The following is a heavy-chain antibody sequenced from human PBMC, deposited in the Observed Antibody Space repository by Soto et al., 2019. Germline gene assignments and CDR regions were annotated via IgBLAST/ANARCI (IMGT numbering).Heavy chain of an antibody. D-gene: IGHD2-21*01. CDR1: GGTFSSYA. J-gene: IGHJ3*01. CDR2: IIPIFGTA. CDR3: AGGPDIVGVNASEDAFEF. V-gene: IGHV1-69*01. Sequence: QVQLVQSGAEVKKPGSSVKVSCKASGGTFSSYAISWVRQAPGQGLEWMGGIIPIFGTANYAQKFQGRLTITADESTSTAYMELRSLRSEDTAVHYCAGGPDIVGVNASEDAFEFWGQGTMVTVSS.